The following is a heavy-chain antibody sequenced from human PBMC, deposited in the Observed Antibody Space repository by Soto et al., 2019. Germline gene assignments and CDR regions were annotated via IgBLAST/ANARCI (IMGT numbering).Heavy chain of an antibody. CDR2: SYYTGST. V-gene: IGHV4-59*01. J-gene: IGHJ4*02. CDR1: GDSIGSDY. CDR3: ETASGELQIFAY. D-gene: IGHD1-26*01. Sequence: PSWNLALTCTVSGDSIGSDYWRWVRQPPGKGLEWIGYSYYTGSTNYNPSLKSRVTISVDKSKNQFSLKLSSVTAAEKAVYYCETASGELQIFAYLGQLTLSTV.